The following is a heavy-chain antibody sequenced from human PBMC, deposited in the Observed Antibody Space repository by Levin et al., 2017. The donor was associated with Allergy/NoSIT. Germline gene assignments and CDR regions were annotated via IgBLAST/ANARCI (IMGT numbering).Heavy chain of an antibody. J-gene: IGHJ3*02. CDR3: AKDRGGSYYDDAFDI. V-gene: IGHV3-30*18. CDR1: GFTFSSYG. CDR2: ISYDGSNK. D-gene: IGHD1-26*01. Sequence: GESLKISCAASGFTFSSYGMHWVRQAPGKGLEWVAVISYDGSNKYYADSVKGRFTISRDNSKNTLYLQMNSLRAEDTAVYYCAKDRGGSYYDDAFDIWGQGTMVTVSS.